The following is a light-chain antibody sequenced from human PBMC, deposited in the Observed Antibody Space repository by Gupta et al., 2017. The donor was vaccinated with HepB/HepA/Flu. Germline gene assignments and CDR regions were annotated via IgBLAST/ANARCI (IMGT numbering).Light chain of an antibody. V-gene: IGKV2-30*01. J-gene: IGKJ2*01. CDR2: NVS. CDR3: IHGTHGPPYT. Sequence: DVVMTQSPHSLPVTLGQPASITCRSSQSLVYSDGNTNLNWLQQRSGQSPSRLIYNVSNRDSGVPDRFISSRSGADYTLLISRVQPEDVVVYYCIHGTHGPPYTFGQGTKL. CDR1: QSLVYSDGNTN.